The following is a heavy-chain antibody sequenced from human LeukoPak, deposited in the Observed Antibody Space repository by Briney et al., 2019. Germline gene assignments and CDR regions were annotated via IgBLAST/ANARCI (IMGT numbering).Heavy chain of an antibody. CDR2: IIPILGIA. J-gene: IGHJ6*02. Sequence: SVKVSCKASGGTFSSYAISWVRQAPGQGLEWMGRIIPILGIANYAQKFQGRVTITADKSTSTAYMELSSLRSEDTAVYYCARVRPGYCSSTSCYISYYYYGMDVWGQGTTVTVSS. CDR3: ARVRPGYCSSTSCYISYYYYGMDV. D-gene: IGHD2-2*03. V-gene: IGHV1-69*04. CDR1: GGTFSSYA.